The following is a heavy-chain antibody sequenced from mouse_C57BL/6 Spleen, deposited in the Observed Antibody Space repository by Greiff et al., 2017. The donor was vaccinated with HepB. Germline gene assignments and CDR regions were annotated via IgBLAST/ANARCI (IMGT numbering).Heavy chain of an antibody. V-gene: IGHV1-81*01. Sequence: VKLMESGAELARPGASVKLSCKASGYTFTSYGISWVKQRTGQGLEWIGEIYPRSGNTYYNEKFKGKATLTADKSSSTAYMELRSLTSEDSAVYFCARSPKPGSSSFYAMDYWGQGTSVTVSS. CDR2: IYPRSGNT. J-gene: IGHJ4*01. CDR3: ARSPKPGSSSFYAMDY. CDR1: GYTFTSYG. D-gene: IGHD1-1*01.